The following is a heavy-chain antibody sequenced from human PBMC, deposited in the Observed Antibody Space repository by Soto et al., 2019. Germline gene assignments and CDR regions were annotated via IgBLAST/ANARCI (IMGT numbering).Heavy chain of an antibody. CDR1: GGSISSYY. Sequence: PSETLSLTCTVSGGSISSYYWSWIRQPPGKGLEWIGYIYYSGSTNYNPSLESRVTISVDTSKNQFSLKLSSVTAADTAVYYCARADYDFWSGYFGDVLGFDPWGQGTLVTVSS. D-gene: IGHD3-3*01. J-gene: IGHJ5*02. CDR2: IYYSGST. CDR3: ARADYDFWSGYFGDVLGFDP. V-gene: IGHV4-59*01.